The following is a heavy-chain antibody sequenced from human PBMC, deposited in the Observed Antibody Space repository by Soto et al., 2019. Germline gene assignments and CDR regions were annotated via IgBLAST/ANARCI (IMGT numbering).Heavy chain of an antibody. J-gene: IGHJ5*02. Sequence: QVQLVQSGAEMKKPGASVKVSCKASGYTFTTYYIHWVRQAPGQGLEWMGIINPSGGGTSYAQKFQGRGTLTSEASTSTVYMELSTLRSEDTASYYCARDTNTVHYYDTSGHLNCFDPWGQGTLVTVSS. CDR1: GYTFTTYY. V-gene: IGHV1-46*03. CDR3: ARDTNTVHYYDTSGHLNCFDP. D-gene: IGHD3-22*01. CDR2: INPSGGGT.